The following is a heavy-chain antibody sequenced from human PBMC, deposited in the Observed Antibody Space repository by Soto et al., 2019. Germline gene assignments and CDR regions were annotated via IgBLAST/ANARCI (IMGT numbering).Heavy chain of an antibody. Sequence: GGSLRLSCTASGFSFSSYAMRWVRQAPGKGLEWVSGLSSSGDRTYYADSVKGRFTISRDNSKNTLYLQMNSLRVEDTAVYYCANGGVAFDFDCWGQGTLVTVSS. CDR2: LSSSGDRT. CDR1: GFSFSSYA. CDR3: ANGGVAFDFDC. V-gene: IGHV3-23*01. J-gene: IGHJ4*02. D-gene: IGHD1-26*01.